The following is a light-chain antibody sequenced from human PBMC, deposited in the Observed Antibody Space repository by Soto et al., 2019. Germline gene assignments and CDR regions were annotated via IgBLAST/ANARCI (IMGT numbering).Light chain of an antibody. J-gene: IGKJ1*01. CDR1: QSVSSSY. CDR2: GAS. CDR3: QQYGSSPWT. V-gene: IGKV3-20*01. Sequence: EIVLTQSPGTLSLSPGERATLSCRASQSVSSSYLAWYQQKPGQAPRTLIYGASSSAIGIPDRFSGSGSGTDFTLTISRLEPEDFAVYYCQQYGSSPWTFGQGTKVDMK.